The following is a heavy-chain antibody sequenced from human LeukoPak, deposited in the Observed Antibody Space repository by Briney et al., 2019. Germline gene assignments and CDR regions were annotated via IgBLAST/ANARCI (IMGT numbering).Heavy chain of an antibody. CDR2: IYYSGNT. J-gene: IGHJ4*02. CDR1: GGSISSSSYY. D-gene: IGHD6-13*01. V-gene: IGHV4-39*01. CDR3: ARIARSDFDC. Sequence: SETLSLTCTVSGGSISSSSYYWGWIRQPPGKGLEWIGSIYYSGNTHYNPSLNSRVTISLDTSKNQFSLKLSSVTAADTALYYCARIARSDFDCWGQGTLVTVSS.